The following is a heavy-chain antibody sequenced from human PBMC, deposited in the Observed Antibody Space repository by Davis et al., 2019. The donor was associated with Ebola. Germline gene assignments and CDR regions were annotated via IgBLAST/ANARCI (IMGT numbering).Heavy chain of an antibody. CDR3: ARQAVAPPNWFDP. Sequence: PGGSLRLSCTVSGGSISSYYWSWIRQPPGKGLEWIGYIYYSGSTNYNPSLKSRVTISVDTSKNQFSLKLSSVTAADTAVYYCARQAVAPPNWFDPWGQGTLVTVSS. V-gene: IGHV4-59*08. CDR2: IYYSGST. D-gene: IGHD6-19*01. J-gene: IGHJ5*02. CDR1: GGSISSYY.